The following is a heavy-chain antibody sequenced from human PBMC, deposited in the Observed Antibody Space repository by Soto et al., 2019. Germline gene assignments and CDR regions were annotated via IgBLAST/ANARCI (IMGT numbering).Heavy chain of an antibody. CDR3: ARHLFGYSSGWSMYYFDY. D-gene: IGHD6-19*01. V-gene: IGHV4-39*01. CDR1: GGSISSSSYY. Sequence: QLQLQESGPGLVKPSETLSLTCTVSGGSISSSSYYWGWIRQPPGKGLEWIGSIYYSGSTYYNPSLKSRVTISVDTSKNPFSLKLSSVTAADTAVYYCARHLFGYSSGWSMYYFDYWGQGTLVTVSS. CDR2: IYYSGST. J-gene: IGHJ4*02.